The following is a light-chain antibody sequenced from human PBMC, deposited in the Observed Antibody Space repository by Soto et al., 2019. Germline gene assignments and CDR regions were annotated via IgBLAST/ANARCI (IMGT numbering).Light chain of an antibody. CDR1: SSDIGAYNY. CDR3: SSYTGGTTYWI. Sequence: QSGLTQPASVSGSPGQSISISCTGTSSDIGAYNYVSWYQQHPGKAPKLIIFEVSNRPSGVSNRFSGSKSGNTASLTISGLQPEDEADYHCSSYTGGTTYWIFGGGTKLTVL. V-gene: IGLV2-14*03. CDR2: EVS. J-gene: IGLJ2*01.